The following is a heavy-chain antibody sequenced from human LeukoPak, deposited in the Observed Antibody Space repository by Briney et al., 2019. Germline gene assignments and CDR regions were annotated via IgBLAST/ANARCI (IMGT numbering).Heavy chain of an antibody. V-gene: IGHV3-23*01. J-gene: IGHJ4*02. CDR2: ISGSGGST. CDR3: AKRTTWAAAGY. CDR1: GFTFSNYA. D-gene: IGHD6-13*01. Sequence: GGSLRLSCAASGFTFSNYAMSWVRQAPEKGLEWVSAISGSGGSTYYADSMKGRFTISRDNSKNTLYLQMNSLRAEDTAVYYCAKRTTWAAAGYWGQGTLVTVSS.